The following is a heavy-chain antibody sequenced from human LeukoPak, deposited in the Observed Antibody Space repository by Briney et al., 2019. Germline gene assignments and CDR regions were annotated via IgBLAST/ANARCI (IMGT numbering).Heavy chain of an antibody. V-gene: IGHV1-2*02. CDR1: GYTFTGYY. J-gene: IGHJ2*01. D-gene: IGHD6-13*01. Sequence: ASVKVSCKASGYTFTGYYIHWVRQAPGQGLEWMGWINPNSGGTTYAQKFQDRVTMTRDTSISTAYMELRSLRSDDTAVYYCARVAEQQLDWYFDLWGRGTLVTVSS. CDR2: INPNSGGT. CDR3: ARVAEQQLDWYFDL.